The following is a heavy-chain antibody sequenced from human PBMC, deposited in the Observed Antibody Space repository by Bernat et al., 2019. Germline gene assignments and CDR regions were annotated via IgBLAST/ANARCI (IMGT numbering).Heavy chain of an antibody. CDR1: GFTFSSYW. CDR2: INGDGVRT. V-gene: IGHV3-74*01. D-gene: IGHD6-19*01. J-gene: IGHJ3*02. Sequence: EVQLVESGGGLVQPGGSLRLSCAASGFTFSSYWMHWVRQAPGKGLVWVSRINGDGVRTRDADSVKGRFTISRENAKDTLYLQMNSLRAEDTAVYYCARGSASAWTDDAFDIWGQGTVVTVSS. CDR3: ARGSASAWTDDAFDI.